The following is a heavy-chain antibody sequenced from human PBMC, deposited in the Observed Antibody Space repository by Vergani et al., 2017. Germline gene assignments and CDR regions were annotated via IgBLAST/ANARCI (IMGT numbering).Heavy chain of an antibody. Sequence: QVQLQESGPGLVKPSQTLSLTCTVSGDSISSGDYYWSWIRQPPGKGLEWIGYIYYSGSTYYNPSLKSRVTISVDTSKNQFSLKLSSVTAADTAVYYCARVATINTMIVVFDYWGQGTLVTVSS. CDR3: ARVATINTMIVVFDY. CDR2: IYYSGST. J-gene: IGHJ4*02. V-gene: IGHV4-30-4*08. CDR1: GDSISSGDYY. D-gene: IGHD3-22*01.